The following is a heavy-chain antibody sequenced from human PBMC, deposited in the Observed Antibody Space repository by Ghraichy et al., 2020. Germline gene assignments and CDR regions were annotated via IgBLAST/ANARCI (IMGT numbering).Heavy chain of an antibody. CDR1: GCIFSGYW. D-gene: IGHD6-19*01. CDR2: IKKDRSEK. V-gene: IGHV3-7*01. Sequence: GGSLRLSCAASGCIFSGYWMSWVRQAPGKGPEWVANIKKDRSEKYYVDSVKGRFTISRDNAKNSLYLQMNSLRAEDTAVYYCARDLGSGWYFDYWGQGTLVTVSS. J-gene: IGHJ4*02. CDR3: ARDLGSGWYFDY.